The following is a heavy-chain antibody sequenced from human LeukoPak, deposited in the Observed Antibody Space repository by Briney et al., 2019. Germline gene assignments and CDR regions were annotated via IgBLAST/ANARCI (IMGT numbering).Heavy chain of an antibody. CDR2: IRSKAYGGTT. Sequence: GGSLRLSCTASGFTFGDYALSWFRQAPGKGLEWVGFIRSKAYGGTTEYAASVKGRFTISRDDSKSIAYLQMNSLKTEDTAVYYCTRGGDGYNPTDYFDYWGQGTLVTVPS. D-gene: IGHD5-24*01. J-gene: IGHJ4*02. V-gene: IGHV3-49*03. CDR1: GFTFGDYA. CDR3: TRGGDGYNPTDYFDY.